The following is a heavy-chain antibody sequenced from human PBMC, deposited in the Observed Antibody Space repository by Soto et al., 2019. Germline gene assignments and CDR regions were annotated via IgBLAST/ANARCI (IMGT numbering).Heavy chain of an antibody. CDR2: IYYSGST. CDR3: ARDLMVRGVGRDNRFDP. D-gene: IGHD3-10*01. Sequence: PSETLSLTCTVSGGSISSYYWSWIRQPPGKGLEWIGYIYYSGSTNYNPSLKSRVTISVDTSKNQFSLKLSSVTAADTAVYYCARDLMVRGVGRDNRFDPWGQGTLVTVSS. V-gene: IGHV4-59*01. CDR1: GGSISSYY. J-gene: IGHJ5*02.